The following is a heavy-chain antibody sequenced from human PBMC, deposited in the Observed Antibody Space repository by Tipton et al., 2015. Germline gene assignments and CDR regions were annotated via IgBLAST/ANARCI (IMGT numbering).Heavy chain of an antibody. V-gene: IGHV1-2*02. CDR2: IDPNSGGT. J-gene: IGHJ4*02. D-gene: IGHD5-24*01. CDR3: ARLHPGDD. CDR1: GYTFTDYY. Sequence: QVQLVQSGAEVKKPGASVKVSCKASGYTFTDYYVHWVRQAPGQGLEWMGWIDPNSGGTNFAQKFQGRVTLTRDTSISTAYMELSSLKSDDTAVFYCARLHPGDDWGQGTLVTVSS.